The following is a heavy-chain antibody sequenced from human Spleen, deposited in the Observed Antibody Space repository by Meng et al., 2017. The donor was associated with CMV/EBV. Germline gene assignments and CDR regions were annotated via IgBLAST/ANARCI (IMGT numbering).Heavy chain of an antibody. CDR2: INPNRGDT. D-gene: IGHD3-3*01. Sequence: FTDSSIHWVRQAPGKGLEWMGWINPNRGDTKYAQKFQGRVTMTRDTSISTAYMELSRLRFEDTAMYYCARGDGGFSVSGVAVNWFDPWGQGTLVTVSS. V-gene: IGHV1-2*02. CDR1: FTDSS. J-gene: IGHJ5*02. CDR3: ARGDGGFSVSGVAVNWFDP.